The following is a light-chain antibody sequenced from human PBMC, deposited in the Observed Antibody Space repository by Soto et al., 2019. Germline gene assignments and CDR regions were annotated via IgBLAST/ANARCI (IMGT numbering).Light chain of an antibody. Sequence: QSVLTQPASVSGSPGQSITISCTGTSSDVGSYNLVSWYQQHPGKAPKLMIYEGSKRPSGVSNRFSGSKSGNTASLTISGLQAEDEADYYCCSYAGRSEVFGGGTKLTVL. V-gene: IGLV2-23*01. CDR3: CSYAGRSEV. CDR1: SSDVGSYNL. CDR2: EGS. J-gene: IGLJ2*01.